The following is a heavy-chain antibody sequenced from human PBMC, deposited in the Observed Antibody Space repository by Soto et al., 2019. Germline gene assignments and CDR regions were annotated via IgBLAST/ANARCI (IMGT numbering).Heavy chain of an antibody. CDR2: ISYDGSNK. CDR3: AKSVDTAMVYGMDV. Sequence: QVQLVESGGGVVQPGRSLRLSCAASGFTFSSYGMHWVRQAPGKGLEWVAVISYDGSNKYYADSVKGRFTISRDNSKNTLYLQMNSRRAEDTAVYYCAKSVDTAMVYGMDVWGQGTTVTVSS. CDR1: GFTFSSYG. V-gene: IGHV3-30*18. D-gene: IGHD5-18*01. J-gene: IGHJ6*02.